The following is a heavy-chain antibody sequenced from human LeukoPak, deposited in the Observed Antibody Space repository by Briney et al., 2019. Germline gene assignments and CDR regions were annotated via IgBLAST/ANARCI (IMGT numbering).Heavy chain of an antibody. CDR3: ARDPRNYGSGSYYSDDAFDI. Sequence: GGSLRLSCAASGFTFSSDWMHWVRQGPGKGLVWVSRINPDGSVTSHADSVRGRFTISRDNSKNTLYLQMNSLRAEDTAVYYCARDPRNYGSGSYYSDDAFDIWGQGTMVTVSS. CDR1: GFTFSSDW. D-gene: IGHD3-10*01. J-gene: IGHJ3*02. V-gene: IGHV3-74*01. CDR2: INPDGSVT.